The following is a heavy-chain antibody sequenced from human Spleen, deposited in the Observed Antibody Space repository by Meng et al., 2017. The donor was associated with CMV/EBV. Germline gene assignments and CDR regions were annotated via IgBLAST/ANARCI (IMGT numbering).Heavy chain of an antibody. CDR3: ARSPSDSPNYYGMDV. Sequence: GESLKISCVASEFTLSNFGVHWVRQAPGKGLEWVSSITSGGTYRYYADSVKGRFTVSRDNAKNSLYLQMNSLTGEDTAVYYCARSPSDSPNYYGMDVWGQGTTVTVSS. J-gene: IGHJ6*02. CDR2: ITSGGTYR. D-gene: IGHD2-21*02. V-gene: IGHV3-21*01. CDR1: EFTLSNFG.